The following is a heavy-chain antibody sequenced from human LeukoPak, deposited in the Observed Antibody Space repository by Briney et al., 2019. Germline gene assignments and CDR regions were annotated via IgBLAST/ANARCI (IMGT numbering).Heavy chain of an antibody. Sequence: SVKVSCKASGGTFSSYAISWVRQAPGQGLEWMGGIIPIFGTANYAQKFQGRVTITADESTSTAYMELSSLRSEDTAVYYCARVREMATTRDYYYMDVWGKGTTVTISS. V-gene: IGHV1-69*13. CDR3: ARVREMATTRDYYYMDV. CDR2: IIPIFGTA. J-gene: IGHJ6*03. CDR1: GGTFSSYA. D-gene: IGHD5-24*01.